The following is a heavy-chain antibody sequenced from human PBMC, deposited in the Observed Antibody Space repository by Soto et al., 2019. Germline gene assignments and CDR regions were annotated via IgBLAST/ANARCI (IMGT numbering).Heavy chain of an antibody. CDR3: AKADLSDLRFSEWSKMSHFDY. Sequence: EVQLLESGGGLVQPGGSLRLSCAASGFTFSSYAMSWVRQAPGKGLEWVSAISGSGGSTYYADSVKGRFTISRDNSKNTLYLQMNSLRAEDTAVYYCAKADLSDLRFSEWSKMSHFDYWGQGTLVTVSS. V-gene: IGHV3-23*01. J-gene: IGHJ4*02. CDR1: GFTFSSYA. CDR2: ISGSGGST. D-gene: IGHD3-3*01.